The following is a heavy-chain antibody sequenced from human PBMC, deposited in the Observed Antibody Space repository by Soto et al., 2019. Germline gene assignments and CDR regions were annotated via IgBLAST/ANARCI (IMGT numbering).Heavy chain of an antibody. CDR3: ARGPNWNDHYYYYYYGMDV. Sequence: GASVKVSCKASGYTFTSYDINWVRQATGQGLEWMGWMNPNSGNTGYAQKFQGRVTMTRNTSISTAYMELSSLRSEDTAVHYCARGPNWNDHYYYYYYGMDVWGQGTTVTVSS. V-gene: IGHV1-8*01. J-gene: IGHJ6*02. CDR2: MNPNSGNT. D-gene: IGHD1-20*01. CDR1: GYTFTSYD.